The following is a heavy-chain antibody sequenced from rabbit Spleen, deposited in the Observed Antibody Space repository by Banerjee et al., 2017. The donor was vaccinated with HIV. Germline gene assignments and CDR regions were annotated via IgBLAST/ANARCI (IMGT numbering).Heavy chain of an antibody. CDR2: IYAGGSDNT. D-gene: IGHD7-1*01. CDR3: AKDNGAGYTSFNL. CDR1: GFSFSSSYW. J-gene: IGHJ4*01. V-gene: IGHV1S45*01. Sequence: QEQLEESGGDLVKPEGSLTLTCTASGFSFSSSYWICWVRQAPGKGLEWIACIYAGGSDNTYYATWAKGRFTISKTSSTTVTLQMTSLTAADTATYFCAKDNGAGYTSFNLWGPGTLVTVS.